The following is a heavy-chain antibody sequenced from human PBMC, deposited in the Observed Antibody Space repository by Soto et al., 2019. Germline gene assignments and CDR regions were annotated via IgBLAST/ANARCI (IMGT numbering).Heavy chain of an antibody. Sequence: GGSLRLSCAASGFTFSSCAMSWVRQAPGKGLEWVSGIGGSGDDTEYTDSVKGRFTISRDNSKNTLYLQMNSLRAEDTAVYYCAKDLTPGIFDPWGQGTLVTVSS. CDR3: AKDLTPGIFDP. J-gene: IGHJ5*02. CDR2: IGGSGDDT. D-gene: IGHD1-20*01. CDR1: GFTFSSCA. V-gene: IGHV3-23*01.